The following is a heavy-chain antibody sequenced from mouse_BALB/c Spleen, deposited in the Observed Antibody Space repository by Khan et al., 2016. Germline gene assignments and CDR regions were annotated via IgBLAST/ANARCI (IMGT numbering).Heavy chain of an antibody. CDR2: INPDSYTI. V-gene: IGHV4-1*02. J-gene: IGHJ3*01. CDR1: GFDFSRYW. D-gene: IGHD1-1*01. CDR3: ARAGYYGSLDY. Sequence: EVKLLESGGGLVHPGGSLKLSCAASGFDFSRYWMSWVRQAPGKGLEWIGEINPDSYTINYTPSLKDKFIISRDNAKNTLYLQMSKVRSEDTALYYCARAGYYGSLDYWGQGTLVTVSA.